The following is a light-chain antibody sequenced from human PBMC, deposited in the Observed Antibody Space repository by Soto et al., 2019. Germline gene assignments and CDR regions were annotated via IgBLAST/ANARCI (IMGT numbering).Light chain of an antibody. CDR1: QTISSW. CDR3: QQYNNWRPIT. CDR2: KAS. J-gene: IGKJ5*01. V-gene: IGKV1-5*03. Sequence: DIQMTQSPSTLSGSVGDRVTITCRSSQTISSWLAWYQQKPGKAPKLLIYKASTLKSGVPSRFSGSGSGTEFTLTISSLQSEDFAVYYCQQYNNWRPITFGQGTRLEI.